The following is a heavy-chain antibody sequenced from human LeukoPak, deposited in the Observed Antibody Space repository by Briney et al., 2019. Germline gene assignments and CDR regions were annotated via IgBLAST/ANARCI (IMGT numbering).Heavy chain of an antibody. D-gene: IGHD2-15*01. Sequence: SQTLSLTCTVSGGSISSGDYYWSWIRQPPGQGLEWIGEINHSGSTNYNPSLKSRVTISVDTSKNQFSLKLSSVTAADTAVYYCARGLGYCSGGSCYPLDYWGQGTLVTVSS. CDR3: ARGLGYCSGGSCYPLDY. V-gene: IGHV4-30-4*01. CDR2: INHSGST. CDR1: GGSISSGDYY. J-gene: IGHJ4*02.